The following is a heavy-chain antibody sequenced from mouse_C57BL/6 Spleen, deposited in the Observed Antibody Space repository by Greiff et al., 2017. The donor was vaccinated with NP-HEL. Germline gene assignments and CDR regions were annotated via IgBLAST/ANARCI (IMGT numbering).Heavy chain of an antibody. CDR3: ARASYGYDAMDY. J-gene: IGHJ4*01. CDR2: ISSGSSTI. CDR1: GFTFSDYG. V-gene: IGHV5-17*01. D-gene: IGHD6-1*01. Sequence: DVQLVESGGGLVKPGGSLKLSCAASGFTFSDYGMHWVRQAPEKGLEWVAYISSGSSTIYYADTVKGRFTISRDNAKNTLFLQMTSLRSEDTAMYYCARASYGYDAMDYWGQGTSVTVSS.